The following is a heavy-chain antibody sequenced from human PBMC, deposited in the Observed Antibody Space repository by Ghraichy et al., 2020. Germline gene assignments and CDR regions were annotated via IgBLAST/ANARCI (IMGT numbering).Heavy chain of an antibody. J-gene: IGHJ3*02. CDR3: ARPYYYDSSGYMEAFDI. D-gene: IGHD3-22*01. CDR1: GYTFTSYY. V-gene: IGHV1-46*03. CDR2: INPSGGST. Sequence: ASVKVSCKASGYTFTSYYMHWVRQAPGQGLEWMGIINPSGGSTSYAQKFQGRVTMTRDTSTSTVYMELSSLRSEDTAVYYCARPYYYDSSGYMEAFDIWGQGTMVTVSS.